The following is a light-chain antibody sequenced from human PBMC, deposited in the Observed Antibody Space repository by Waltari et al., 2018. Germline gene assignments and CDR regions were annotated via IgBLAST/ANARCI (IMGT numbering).Light chain of an antibody. CDR1: QILLHSNGYTY. CDR3: MQALQTPT. V-gene: IGKV2-28*01. J-gene: IGKJ3*01. CDR2: LGS. Sequence: EIVMTQSPVSLPVTPGEPASISCRSSQILLHSNGYTYLDWYLQKPGQSPQLLIYLGSSRASGVPDRFSGSGSGTDFTLRISRVEAEDVGLYYCMQALQTPTFGPGTKVEIK.